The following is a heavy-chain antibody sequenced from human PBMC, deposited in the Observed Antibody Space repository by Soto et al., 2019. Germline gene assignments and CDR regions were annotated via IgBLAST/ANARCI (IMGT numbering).Heavy chain of an antibody. Sequence: QVQLVQSGAEVKKSVASVKVSCKASGYIFTGYFIQWLRQAPGQGLEWMGWINPNTSATNYAQKFQGRVTITRDTSLGAAYMELTSLRPDYTALYYCARITWGRDSYYGMDVWGQGTTVTFSS. CDR2: INPNTSAT. D-gene: IGHD1-26*01. J-gene: IGHJ6*02. CDR1: GYIFTGYF. CDR3: ARITWGRDSYYGMDV. V-gene: IGHV1-2*02.